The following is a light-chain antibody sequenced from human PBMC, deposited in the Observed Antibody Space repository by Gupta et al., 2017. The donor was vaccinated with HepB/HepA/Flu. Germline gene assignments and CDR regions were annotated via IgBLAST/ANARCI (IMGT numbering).Light chain of an antibody. CDR3: QPEGHSPRT. CDR2: GTS. Sequence: EIVLTQSPDTLSLSPGERVTLSCRASQSVSNSYLAWYQHKPGQAPRLLIYGTSSRATGIPDRFSGSGSGTDFTLSISRREPEDFAVYFCQPEGHSPRTFGQGTKVEIK. J-gene: IGKJ1*01. V-gene: IGKV3-20*01. CDR1: QSVSNSY.